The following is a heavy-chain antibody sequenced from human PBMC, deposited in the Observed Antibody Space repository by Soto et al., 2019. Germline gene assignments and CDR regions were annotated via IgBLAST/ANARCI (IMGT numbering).Heavy chain of an antibody. V-gene: IGHV3-30*18. CDR2: ISYDGSNK. CDR3: AKDRRPQGYGHQYYFDY. CDR1: GFTFSSYG. J-gene: IGHJ4*02. Sequence: GGSLRLSCAASGFTFSSYGMHWVRQAPGKGLEWVAVISYDGSNKYYVDSVKGRFTISRDNSKNTLYLQMSSLRAEDTAVYYCAKDRRPQGYGHQYYFDYWGQGTLVTVSS. D-gene: IGHD5-18*01.